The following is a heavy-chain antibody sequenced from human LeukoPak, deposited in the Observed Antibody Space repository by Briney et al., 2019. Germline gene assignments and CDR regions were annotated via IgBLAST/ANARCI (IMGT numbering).Heavy chain of an antibody. V-gene: IGHV3-21*01. CDR2: LSSSSSYI. CDR3: ARSTFYYDSSGYSSGHFDY. CDR1: GFTFRNYN. J-gene: IGHJ4*02. D-gene: IGHD3-22*01. Sequence: PGGSLRLSCAAFGFTFRNYNMNWVRQAPGKGLEWVSSLSSSSSYIYYADSVKGRFTISRDNAKKSLYLQMNSLRAEDTAVYYCARSTFYYDSSGYSSGHFDYWGQGTLVTVS.